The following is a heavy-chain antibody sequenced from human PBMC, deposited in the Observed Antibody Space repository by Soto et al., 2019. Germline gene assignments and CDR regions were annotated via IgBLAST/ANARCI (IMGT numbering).Heavy chain of an antibody. D-gene: IGHD2-15*01. CDR2: ISAYNGNT. CDR3: ARGFRVVVAATDYYGMDV. Sequence: ASVKVSCKASGYTFTSYGISWVRQAPGQGLEWMGWISAYNGNTNYAQKLQGRVTMTTDTSTSTAYMELRSLRSDDTAVYYCARGFRVVVAATDYYGMDVWGHGTAVTVAS. V-gene: IGHV1-18*04. CDR1: GYTFTSYG. J-gene: IGHJ6*02.